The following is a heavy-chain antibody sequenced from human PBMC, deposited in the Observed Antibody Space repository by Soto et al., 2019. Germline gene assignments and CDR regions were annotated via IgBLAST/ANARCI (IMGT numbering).Heavy chain of an antibody. CDR3: ARPIEMTTVTTVVDY. CDR2: ISYDGSNK. J-gene: IGHJ4*02. D-gene: IGHD4-17*01. CDR1: GFTFNSYA. Sequence: QVQLVESGGGVVQPGRSLRLSCVVSGFTFNSYAMHWVRQAPGKGLEWVALISYDGSNKYYADSVKGRFTISRDNSKNTLYLQMNSLRAEDTAVYFCARPIEMTTVTTVVDYWGQGTLVTVSS. V-gene: IGHV3-30-3*01.